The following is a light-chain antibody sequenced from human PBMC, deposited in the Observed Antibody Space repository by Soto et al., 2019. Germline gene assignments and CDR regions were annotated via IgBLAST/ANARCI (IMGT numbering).Light chain of an antibody. V-gene: IGKV3-15*01. CDR1: QSVRSN. CDR3: QQYNNWPGWT. J-gene: IGKJ1*01. Sequence: EIVMTQSPATLSVSPGERATLSCRASQSVRSNVAWYQQKPGQAPRLLIYGASTRATGIPARFSGSGSGTEFTLTISSLQSEDFAVYYCQQYNNWPGWTFGQGTKVEIK. CDR2: GAS.